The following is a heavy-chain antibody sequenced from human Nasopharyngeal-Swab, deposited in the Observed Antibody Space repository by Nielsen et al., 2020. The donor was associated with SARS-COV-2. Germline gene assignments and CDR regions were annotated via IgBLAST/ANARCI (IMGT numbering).Heavy chain of an antibody. CDR3: ARMMAGYDGYLQN. CDR2: TQLNNGTT. J-gene: IGHJ1*01. D-gene: IGHD2-2*03. V-gene: IGHV1-8*01. Sequence: ASVKVSCKASGYTFTSYDINWVRQAPGHGLEWLGRTQLNNGTTVFAHKFQGRVTMTWNTSITTAYMRLSGLRSDDTAVYYCARMMAGYDGYLQNWGQGTLVTVSS. CDR1: GYTFTSYD.